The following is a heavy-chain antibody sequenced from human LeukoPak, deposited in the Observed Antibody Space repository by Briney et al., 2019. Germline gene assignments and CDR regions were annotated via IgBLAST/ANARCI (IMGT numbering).Heavy chain of an antibody. J-gene: IGHJ4*02. CDR2: IIPIFGTA. CDR1: GGTFSNYA. V-gene: IGHV1-69*13. Sequence: SVKVSCKASGGTFSNYAMGWVRQAPGQGLEWMGGIIPIFGTANYAQKFQGRVTITADESTSTAYMELSSLRSEDTAVYYCARLIAAATDYWGQGTLVTVSS. CDR3: ARLIAAATDY. D-gene: IGHD6-13*01.